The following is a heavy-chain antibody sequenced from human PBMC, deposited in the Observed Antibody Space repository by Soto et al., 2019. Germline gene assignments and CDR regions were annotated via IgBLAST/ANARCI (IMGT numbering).Heavy chain of an antibody. D-gene: IGHD3-22*01. Sequence: PGGSLRLSCAASGFTFSSYGMHWVRQAPGKGLEWVSSINTFGSNIYYADSVKGRFTISRDNDENSLYLQMNSLRAEDTGLYYCARDQDYYDLYYYGMDVWGQGTTVTVSS. CDR2: INTFGSNI. CDR3: ARDQDYYDLYYYGMDV. V-gene: IGHV3-21*01. CDR1: GFTFSSYG. J-gene: IGHJ6*02.